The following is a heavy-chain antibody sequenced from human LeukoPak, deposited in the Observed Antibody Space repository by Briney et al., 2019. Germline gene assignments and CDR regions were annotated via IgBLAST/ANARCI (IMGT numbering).Heavy chain of an antibody. CDR1: GFTFRNYA. Sequence: NPGGSLRLSCVMSGFTFRNYAMNWVRQAPGKGLEWISDISTGSDSTYHIESVRGRFTISRDNSKNTLYLQMNSLRLDDTAVYYCASGLYGGVFDNWGQGTLVTVSS. V-gene: IGHV3-23*01. D-gene: IGHD4/OR15-4a*01. CDR2: ISTGSDST. CDR3: ASGLYGGVFDN. J-gene: IGHJ4*02.